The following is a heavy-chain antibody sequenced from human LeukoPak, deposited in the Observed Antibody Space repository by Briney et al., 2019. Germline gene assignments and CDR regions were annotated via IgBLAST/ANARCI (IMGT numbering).Heavy chain of an antibody. D-gene: IGHD3-22*01. J-gene: IGHJ4*02. CDR1: GFTFSTYA. Sequence: QTGGSLRLSCAASGFTFSTYAMSWVRQAPGEGLEWVSAISGTGGTTYYADSVKGRFTISRDNSKNTLYLQMDSLRAEDTAVYYCARDYYDSSFDYWGQGTLVTVSS. CDR3: ARDYYDSSFDY. CDR2: ISGTGGTT. V-gene: IGHV3-23*01.